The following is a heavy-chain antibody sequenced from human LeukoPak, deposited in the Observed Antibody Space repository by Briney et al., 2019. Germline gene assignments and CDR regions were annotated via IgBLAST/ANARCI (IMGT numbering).Heavy chain of an antibody. CDR1: GYTFTGYY. V-gene: IGHV1-2*02. CDR3: ASHASRAPFLLDY. D-gene: IGHD3-16*01. CDR2: INPNSGGT. Sequence: ASVKVSCKASGYTFTGYYMHWVRQAPGQGLEWMGWINPNSGGTNYAQKFQGRVTMTRDTSISTAYMELSRLRSDDTAVYYCASHASRAPFLLDYWGQGTPVTVSS. J-gene: IGHJ4*02.